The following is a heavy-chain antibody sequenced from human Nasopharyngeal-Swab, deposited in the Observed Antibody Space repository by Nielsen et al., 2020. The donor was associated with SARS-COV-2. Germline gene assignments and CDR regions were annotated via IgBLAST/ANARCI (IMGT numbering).Heavy chain of an antibody. CDR3: ARDGLDYDFWSAYFMDV. CDR2: ISSSSSYI. V-gene: IGHV3-21*01. CDR1: GFTFNNYN. J-gene: IGHJ6*02. D-gene: IGHD3-3*01. Sequence: GGSLRLSCAASGFTFNNYNFNWVRQAPGKGLEWVSSISSSSSYIYYADSVKGRFTISRDNAKNSRYLQMNSLRAEDTAVYYCARDGLDYDFWSAYFMDVWGQGTTVTVSS.